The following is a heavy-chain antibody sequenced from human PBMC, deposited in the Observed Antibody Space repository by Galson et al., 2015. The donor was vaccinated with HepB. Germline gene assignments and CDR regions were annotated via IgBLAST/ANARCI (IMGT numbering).Heavy chain of an antibody. J-gene: IGHJ3*02. CDR2: IVVGSGNT. CDR3: AAGYSYGCVAFGI. V-gene: IGHV1-58*01. D-gene: IGHD5-18*01. CDR1: GFTFTSSA. Sequence: SVKVSCKASGFTFTSSAVQWVRQARGQRLEWIGWIVVGSGNTNYAQRFQERVTITRDMSTSTACMELSSLRSEDTAVYYCAAGYSYGCVAFGIWGQGTMVTVSS.